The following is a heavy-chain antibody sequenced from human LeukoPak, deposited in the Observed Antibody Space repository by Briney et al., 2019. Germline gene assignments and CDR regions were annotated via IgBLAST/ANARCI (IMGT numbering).Heavy chain of an antibody. CDR2: ISGSGGST. D-gene: IGHD2-8*01. CDR1: GFTFSSYA. V-gene: IGHV3-23*01. J-gene: IGHJ4*02. Sequence: GGSLRLSCAASGFTFSSYAMSWLRQAPGKGLEWVSAISGSGGSTYYADSVKGRFTISRDNSKNTLYLQRNSLRAEDTAVYYCAKSSVSRPDYWGQGTLVTVSS. CDR3: AKSSVSRPDY.